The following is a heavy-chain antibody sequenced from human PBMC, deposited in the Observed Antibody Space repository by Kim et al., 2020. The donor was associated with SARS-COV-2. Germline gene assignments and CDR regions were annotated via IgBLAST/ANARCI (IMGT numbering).Heavy chain of an antibody. J-gene: IGHJ4*02. V-gene: IGHV3-30-3*01. CDR2: ISYDGSNK. CDR1: GFTFSSYA. CDR3: ARDSTEAVAGGY. Sequence: GGSLRLSCAASGFTFSSYAMHWVRQAPGKGLEWVAVISYDGSNKYYADSVKGRFTISRDNSKNTLYLQMNSLRAEDTAVYYCARDSTEAVAGGYWGQGTLVTVSS. D-gene: IGHD6-19*01.